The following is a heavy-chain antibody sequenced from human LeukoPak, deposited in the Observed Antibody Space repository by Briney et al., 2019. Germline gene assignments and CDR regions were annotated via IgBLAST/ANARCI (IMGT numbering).Heavy chain of an antibody. CDR3: ATLRRIDY. Sequence: PGGSLRLSCAASGFTFSSYAMSWVRQAPGKGLEWVSSISSSSSYIYYADSVKGRFTISRDNAKNSLYLQMNSLRAEDTAVYYCATLRRIDYWGQGTLVTVSS. J-gene: IGHJ4*02. CDR2: ISSSSSYI. CDR1: GFTFSSYA. V-gene: IGHV3-21*01.